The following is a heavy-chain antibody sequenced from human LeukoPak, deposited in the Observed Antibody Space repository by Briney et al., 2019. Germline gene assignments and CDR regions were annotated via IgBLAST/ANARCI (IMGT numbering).Heavy chain of an antibody. J-gene: IGHJ4*02. V-gene: IGHV1-18*01. CDR1: GYTFTSYG. Sequence: GASVTVSCTASGYTFTSYGISWVRKAPGQGLEWMGWISAYNDNTNYAQKLQGRVTMTTDTSTSTAYMELRSLRSDDTAVYYCARAYYDYVWGSYRSRYYFDYWGQGTLVTVSS. CDR3: ARAYYDYVWGSYRSRYYFDY. CDR2: ISAYNDNT. D-gene: IGHD3-16*02.